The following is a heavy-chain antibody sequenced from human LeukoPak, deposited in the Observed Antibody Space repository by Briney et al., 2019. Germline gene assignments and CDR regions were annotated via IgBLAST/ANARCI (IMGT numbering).Heavy chain of an antibody. CDR1: GFTFSSYG. CDR2: IWYDGSNK. V-gene: IGHV3-33*01. CDR3: ARERFLEWLTNYYYYGMDV. J-gene: IGHJ6*02. Sequence: GRSLRLSCAASGFTFSSYGMHWVRQAPGKGLEWVAVIWYDGSNKYYADSVKGRFTISRDNSKNTLYLQMNSLRAEDTAVYYCARERFLEWLTNYYYYGMDVRGQGTTVTVSS. D-gene: IGHD3-3*01.